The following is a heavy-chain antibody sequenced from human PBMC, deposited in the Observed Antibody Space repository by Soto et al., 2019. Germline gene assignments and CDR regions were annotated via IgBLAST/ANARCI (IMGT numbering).Heavy chain of an antibody. J-gene: IGHJ4*02. CDR1: GGSFSGYY. Sequence: ASETLSLTCAVYGGSFSGYYWSWIRQPPGKGLEWIGEINHSGSTNYNPSLKSRVTISVDTSKNQFSLKLSSVTAADTAVYYCARGLRFGGSGYYYWGQGTLVTVSS. V-gene: IGHV4-34*01. CDR2: INHSGST. D-gene: IGHD3-22*01. CDR3: ARGLRFGGSGYYY.